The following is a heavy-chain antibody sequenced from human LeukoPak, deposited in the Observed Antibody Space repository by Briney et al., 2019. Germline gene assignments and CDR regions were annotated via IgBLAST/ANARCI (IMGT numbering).Heavy chain of an antibody. CDR1: GFTFSSYS. CDR3: ARGDYGSGRFDY. J-gene: IGHJ4*02. Sequence: GGSLRLSCAASGFTFSSYSMNWVRQAPGKGLEWVSSISSSSSYIYYADSVKGRITISRDNAKNSLYLQMNSLRAEDTAVYYCARGDYGSGRFDYWGQGTLVTVSS. D-gene: IGHD3-10*01. CDR2: ISSSSSYI. V-gene: IGHV3-21*01.